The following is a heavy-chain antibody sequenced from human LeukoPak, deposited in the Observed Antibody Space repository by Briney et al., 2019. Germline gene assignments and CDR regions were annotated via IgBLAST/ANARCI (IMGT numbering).Heavy chain of an antibody. V-gene: IGHV3-30*02. Sequence: GGSLRLSCAASGFTFSCYGMHWVRQAPGKGLEWVAFIRYDGSNKYYADSVKGRFTISRDNSKNTLYLQTNSLRAEDTAVYYCAPEGSSWYEFGYWGQGTLVTVSS. CDR1: GFTFSCYG. CDR3: APEGSSWYEFGY. CDR2: IRYDGSNK. D-gene: IGHD6-13*01. J-gene: IGHJ4*02.